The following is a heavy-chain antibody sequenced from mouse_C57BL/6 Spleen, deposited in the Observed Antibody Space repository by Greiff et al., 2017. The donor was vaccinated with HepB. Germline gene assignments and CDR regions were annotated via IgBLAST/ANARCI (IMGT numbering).Heavy chain of an antibody. Sequence: EVQLVESGGGLVKPGGSLKLSCAASGFTFSDYGMHWVRQAPEKGLEWVAYISSGSSTIYYADTVKGRFTISRDNAKNTLFLQMTSLRSEDTAMYYCASPLYYGSSAWFAYWGKGSLVTGSA. J-gene: IGHJ3*01. CDR3: ASPLYYGSSAWFAY. CDR1: GFTFSDYG. V-gene: IGHV5-17*01. D-gene: IGHD1-1*01. CDR2: ISSGSSTI.